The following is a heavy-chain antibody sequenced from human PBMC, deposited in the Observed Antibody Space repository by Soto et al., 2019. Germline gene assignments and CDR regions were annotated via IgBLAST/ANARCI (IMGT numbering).Heavy chain of an antibody. CDR2: INAGNGNT. CDR1: GYTFTSYA. CDR3: ARGAGYCTSTSCSLGLYYYYMDV. D-gene: IGHD2-2*01. V-gene: IGHV1-3*01. Sequence: QVHLVQSGAEVKKPGASVKISCKASGYTFTSYAMHWVRQAPGQRLEWMGWINAGNGNTKYSQKFQGRVTITRDTSATTANMEVSNLRSEDTALYYCARGAGYCTSTSCSLGLYYYYMDVWGKGTTVTVSS. J-gene: IGHJ6*03.